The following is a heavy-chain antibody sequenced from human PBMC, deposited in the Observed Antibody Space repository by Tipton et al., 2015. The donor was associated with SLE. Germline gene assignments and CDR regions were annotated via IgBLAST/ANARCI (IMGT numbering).Heavy chain of an antibody. CDR1: GFTFSNAW. V-gene: IGHV3-15*01. CDR3: TATSGWYEKAFDI. D-gene: IGHD6-19*01. Sequence: SLRLSCAASGFTFSNAWMSWVRQAPGKGLEWVGRIKSKTDGGTTDYAAPVKGRFTISRDDSKNTLYLQMNSLKTEDTAVYYCTATSGWYEKAFDIWGQGTMVTVPS. CDR2: IKSKTDGGTT. J-gene: IGHJ3*02.